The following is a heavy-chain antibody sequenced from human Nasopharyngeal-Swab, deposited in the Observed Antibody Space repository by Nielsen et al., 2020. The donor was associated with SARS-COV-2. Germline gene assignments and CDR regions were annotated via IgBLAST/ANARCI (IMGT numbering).Heavy chain of an antibody. J-gene: IGHJ4*02. CDR2: IWYDGSNK. CDR1: GFTFSSYG. Sequence: GESLKISCAASGFTFSSYGMHWVRQAPGKGLEWVAVIWYDGSNKYYADSVKGRFTISRDNSKNTLYLQMNSLRAEDTAVYYCARGSSGLPDYWGQGILVTVSS. V-gene: IGHV3-33*01. D-gene: IGHD3-22*01. CDR3: ARGSSGLPDY.